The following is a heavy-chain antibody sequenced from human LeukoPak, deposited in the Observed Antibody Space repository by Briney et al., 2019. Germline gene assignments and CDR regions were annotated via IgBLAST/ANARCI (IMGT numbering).Heavy chain of an antibody. Sequence: GGSLRLSCVASGFTFSNYAMSWVRQAPGKGLEWVSAISVSGGTTYYADSVKGRFTVSRDNSENTLFLQLNSLRAEDTAVYYCARDLDYWGRGTLVTVSS. CDR2: ISVSGGTT. J-gene: IGHJ4*02. V-gene: IGHV3-23*01. CDR1: GFTFSNYA. CDR3: ARDLDY.